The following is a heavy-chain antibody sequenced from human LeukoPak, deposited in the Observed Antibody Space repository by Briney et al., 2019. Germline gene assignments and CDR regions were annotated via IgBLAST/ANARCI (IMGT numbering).Heavy chain of an antibody. CDR1: GGSISSYY. Sequence: SETLSLTCTVSGGSISSYYWSWIRQPPGKGLEWIGEINHSGSTNYNPSLKSRVTISIDTSKNQVSLKMSSVTAADTAVYYCAKSGGYGLIDYWRQGTLVTVSS. D-gene: IGHD6-25*01. J-gene: IGHJ4*01. V-gene: IGHV4-34*01. CDR2: INHSGST. CDR3: AKSGGYGLIDY.